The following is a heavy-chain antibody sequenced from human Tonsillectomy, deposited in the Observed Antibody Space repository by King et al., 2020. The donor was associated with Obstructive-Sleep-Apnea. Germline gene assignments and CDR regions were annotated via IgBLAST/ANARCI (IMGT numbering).Heavy chain of an antibody. D-gene: IGHD6-19*01. V-gene: IGHV3-48*04. CDR3: ARVGGQWLIAEYFQH. Sequence: VQLVESGGSLVQPGGSLRLSCAASGFTFSSYSMNWVRQAPGKGLEWVSYITSSSSTIYYADSEKGRFTISRDNAKNSLYLQMNSLRAEDTAVYYCARVGGQWLIAEYFQHWGQGTLVTVSS. CDR2: ITSSSSTI. J-gene: IGHJ1*01. CDR1: GFTFSSYS.